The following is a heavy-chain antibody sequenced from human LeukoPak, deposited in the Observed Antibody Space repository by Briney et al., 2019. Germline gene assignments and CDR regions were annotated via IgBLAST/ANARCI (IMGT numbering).Heavy chain of an antibody. J-gene: IGHJ3*02. CDR1: GFTVSSNY. CDR3: ARDISSGYYDAFDI. V-gene: IGHV3-66*01. CDR2: IYSGSST. Sequence: PGGSLRLSCAASGFTVSSNYMSWVRQAPGKGLEWVSIIYSGSSTYYADSVKGRFTISRDNSKNTLYLQMNSLRAEDTAVYYCARDISSGYYDAFDIWGQGTMVTVSS. D-gene: IGHD3-22*01.